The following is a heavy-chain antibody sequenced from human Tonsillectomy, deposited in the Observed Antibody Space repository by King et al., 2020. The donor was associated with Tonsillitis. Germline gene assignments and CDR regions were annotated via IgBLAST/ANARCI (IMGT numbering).Heavy chain of an antibody. CDR2: IKQDGSEK. Sequence: VQLVQSGGGLVQPGGSLRLSCAASGFTFSSYWMSWVRQAPGKGLEWVANIKQDGSEKYYVDSVKGRPTISRDNAKNSLYLQMNSLRAEDTAVYYCARDYTGSSGYFNYYGMDVWGHGTTVTVSS. J-gene: IGHJ6*02. V-gene: IGHV3-7*01. CDR1: GFTFSSYW. D-gene: IGHD3-22*01. CDR3: ARDYTGSSGYFNYYGMDV.